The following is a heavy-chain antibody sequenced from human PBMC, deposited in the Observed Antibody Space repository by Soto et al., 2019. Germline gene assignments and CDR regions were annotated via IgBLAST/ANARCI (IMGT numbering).Heavy chain of an antibody. Sequence: EVQLLDSGGGLVQPGGSLRLSCAASGFTFSNDAMTWFRQGPGRGLEWVSGISGGGGRSYYADSVKARFTISRDDSKSTLYLKRSSVAAEVTAVYYCAKAYFVWSSERPYYFDYWGQGTLVTVSS. CDR2: ISGGGGRS. CDR3: AKAYFVWSSERPYYFDY. J-gene: IGHJ4*02. D-gene: IGHD3-16*01. V-gene: IGHV3-23*01. CDR1: GFTFSNDA.